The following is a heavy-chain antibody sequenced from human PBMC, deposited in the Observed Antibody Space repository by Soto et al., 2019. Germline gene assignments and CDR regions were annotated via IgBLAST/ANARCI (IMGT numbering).Heavy chain of an antibody. CDR1: GGTFISYA. Sequence: SVKVSCKASGGTFISYAISWVRQAPGQGLEWMGGIIPIFGTANYAQKFQGRVTITADESTSTAYMELSSLRSEDTAVYYCAGGDSYCAHYYYYCIDAWGQGTMVTVSS. CDR2: IIPIFGTA. CDR3: AGGDSYCAHYYYYCIDA. V-gene: IGHV1-69*13. D-gene: IGHD5-18*01. J-gene: IGHJ6*02.